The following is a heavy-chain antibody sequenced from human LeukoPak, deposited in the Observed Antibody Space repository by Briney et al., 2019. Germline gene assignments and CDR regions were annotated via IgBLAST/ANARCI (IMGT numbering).Heavy chain of an antibody. J-gene: IGHJ4*02. D-gene: IGHD3-22*01. CDR3: ARGYYYDSSGYTPGDY. Sequence: GASVKVSCKASGYTFTSYGISWVRQAPGQGLEWMGWISAYNGNTNYAQKLQGRVTMTTDTSTSTAYMELRSLRSDDTAVYYCARGYYYDSSGYTPGDYWGQGTLVTVSS. CDR1: GYTFTSYG. CDR2: ISAYNGNT. V-gene: IGHV1-18*01.